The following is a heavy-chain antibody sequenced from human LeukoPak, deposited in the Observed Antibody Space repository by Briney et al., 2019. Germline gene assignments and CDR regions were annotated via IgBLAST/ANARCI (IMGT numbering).Heavy chain of an antibody. J-gene: IGHJ4*02. CDR1: GFTLSDYY. D-gene: IGHD3/OR15-3a*01. CDR3: ARRRDFIDY. CDR2: SSISGSTI. Sequence: GGSLRLSCTASGFTLSDYYGSWIRQAPGKGLEWVSYSSISGSTIYYADSVKGRFAISRDNAKNSLYLQMNSLRAEDTAVYYCARRRDFIDYWGQGTLVTVSS. V-gene: IGHV3-11*01.